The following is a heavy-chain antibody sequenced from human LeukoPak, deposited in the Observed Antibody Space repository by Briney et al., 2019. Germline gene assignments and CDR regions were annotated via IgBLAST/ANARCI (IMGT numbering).Heavy chain of an antibody. D-gene: IGHD3-10*01. V-gene: IGHV3-23*01. CDR1: GFTFSGYA. J-gene: IGHJ4*02. CDR3: AKDQEKDHYYGSGSGY. CDR2: ICGSGGST. Sequence: GGSLRLSCAASGFTFSGYAMNWVRPAPGKGLEWVSAICGSGGSTYYADSVKGRFTNSRDNSKNTLSLQMNGLRAEDTAVYCCAKDQEKDHYYGSGSGYWGQGTLVTVSS.